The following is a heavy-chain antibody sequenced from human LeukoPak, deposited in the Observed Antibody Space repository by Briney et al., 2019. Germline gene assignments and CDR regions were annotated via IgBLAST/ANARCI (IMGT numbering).Heavy chain of an antibody. CDR3: ARPTGYSSGWDI. J-gene: IGHJ3*02. Sequence: PGGSLRLSCAASGFTFSAYSMNWVRQAPGKGLEWVSFISTSSGIIYYADSVKGRFTISRDNAKNSLYLQMNSLRDEDTAVYYCARPTGYSSGWDIWGQGTMVTVSS. D-gene: IGHD6-19*01. CDR1: GFTFSAYS. V-gene: IGHV3-48*02. CDR2: ISTSSGII.